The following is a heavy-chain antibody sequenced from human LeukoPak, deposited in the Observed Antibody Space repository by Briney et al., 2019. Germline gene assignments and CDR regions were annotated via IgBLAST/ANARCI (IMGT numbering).Heavy chain of an antibody. D-gene: IGHD2/OR15-2a*01. CDR2: INSDGSWT. V-gene: IGHV3-74*01. J-gene: IGHJ4*02. Sequence: GGSLRLSCAASGNYWMHWVRQTPGKGLVWVSHINSDGSWTSYADSVKGRFTISKDNAKNTVYLQMNNLRAEDTAVYYCVSFYETYWGRGTLVTVSS. CDR3: VSFYETY. CDR1: GNYW.